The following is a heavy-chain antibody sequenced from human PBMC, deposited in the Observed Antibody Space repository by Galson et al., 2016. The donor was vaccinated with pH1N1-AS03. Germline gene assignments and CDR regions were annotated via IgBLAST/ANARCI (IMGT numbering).Heavy chain of an antibody. CDR1: GGSISTYD. CDR3: ARALRIEAASLYYFEY. D-gene: IGHD6-13*01. CDR2: IYYTGST. J-gene: IGHJ4*02. V-gene: IGHV4-59*01. Sequence: SETLSLTCTVSGGSISTYDWSWVRQPPGKGPEWIGNIYYTGSTNYNPSLRSRVSISVGTSKNQFSLNMTSVTAADTAVYYCARALRIEAASLYYFEYWGQGTLVAVSS.